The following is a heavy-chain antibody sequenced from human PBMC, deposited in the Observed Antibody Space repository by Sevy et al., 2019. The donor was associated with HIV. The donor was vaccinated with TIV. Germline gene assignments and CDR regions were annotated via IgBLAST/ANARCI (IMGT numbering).Heavy chain of an antibody. CDR1: XXXFSSYW. J-gene: IGHJ6*04. V-gene: IGHV3-7*01. Sequence: GGSLRLSCAASXXXFSSYWMNWVRQAPGKGLEWVANIKEDGSDKYYVDSVKGRFTISRDNAQNSLYLEMNSLRAEDTAVYYCARXDXWGKGTTVTVSS. CDR3: ARXDX. CDR2: IKEDGSDK.